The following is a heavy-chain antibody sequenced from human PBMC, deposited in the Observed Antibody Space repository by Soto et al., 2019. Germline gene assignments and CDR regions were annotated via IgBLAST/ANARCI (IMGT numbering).Heavy chain of an antibody. CDR3: TKGAERTVQRFLDWVCGH. V-gene: IGHV1-24*01. J-gene: IGHJ4*02. Sequence: ASVKVSCKVSGYTLTELSMHWVRQAPGKGLEWMGGFDPEDGETIYAQKFQGRVTMTEDTSTDTAYMELSSLRSEDTATYYCTKGAERTVQRFLDWVCGHWGQGTPVTVSS. D-gene: IGHD3-9*01. CDR1: GYTLTELS. CDR2: FDPEDGET.